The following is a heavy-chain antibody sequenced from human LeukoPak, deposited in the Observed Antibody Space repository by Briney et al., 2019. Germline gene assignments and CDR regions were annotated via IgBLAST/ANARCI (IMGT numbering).Heavy chain of an antibody. V-gene: IGHV3-15*01. J-gene: IGHJ4*02. CDR2: IKSKTDGGTT. D-gene: IGHD3-22*01. CDR1: GFTFSNAW. CDR3: AKDLAYYYDSSGYSAGGSPVTYFDY. Sequence: GGSLRLSCAASGFTFSNAWMSWVRQAPGKGLEWVGRIKSKTDGGTTDYAAPVKGRFTISRDDSKNTLYLQMNSLRAEDTAVYYCAKDLAYYYDSSGYSAGGSPVTYFDYWGQGTLVTVSS.